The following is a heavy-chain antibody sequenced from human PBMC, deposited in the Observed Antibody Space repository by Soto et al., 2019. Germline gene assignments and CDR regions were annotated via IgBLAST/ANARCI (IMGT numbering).Heavy chain of an antibody. CDR2: IKQDGSEK. J-gene: IGHJ5*02. CDR3: ARDIGDRAAANNWFDP. CDR1: GFTFSSYW. D-gene: IGHD6-13*01. Sequence: EVQLVESGGGFVQPGGSLRLSCAASGFTFSSYWMSWVRQAPGKGLEWVANIKQDGSEKYYVDSVKGRFTISRDNAKNSLYLQMNSLRAEDTAVYYCARDIGDRAAANNWFDPWGQGTLVTVSS. V-gene: IGHV3-7*01.